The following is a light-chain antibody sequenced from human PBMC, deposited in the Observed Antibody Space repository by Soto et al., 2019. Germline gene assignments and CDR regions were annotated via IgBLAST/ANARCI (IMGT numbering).Light chain of an antibody. CDR3: QQYGRSWWT. V-gene: IGKV3-20*01. CDR1: QSVSSSY. CDR2: GAS. J-gene: IGKJ1*01. Sequence: EIVLTQSPGTLSLSPGERATLSCRTSQSVSSSYLAWYQQKPGQAPRLLIYGASSRATGIPDRFSGSGSGAYFTLTSSRLEPEDFAVYYCQQYGRSWWTFGQGTKVEIK.